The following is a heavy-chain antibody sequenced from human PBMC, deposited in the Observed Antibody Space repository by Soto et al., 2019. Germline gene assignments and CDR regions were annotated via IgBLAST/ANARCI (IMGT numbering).Heavy chain of an antibody. V-gene: IGHV3-53*02. CDR1: GFSVSINY. CDR3: ARPAPYYAMDV. Sequence: EEQLVETGGGLSQPGGSLRLSCAASGFSVSINYMSWVRQAPGKGLEWVSIIRIGGDTDYADSVRGRFTISRDNSKNTVFLQMNSLRAEDTAIYYCARPAPYYAMDVWGQGTTVIVSS. CDR2: IRIGGDT. J-gene: IGHJ6*02.